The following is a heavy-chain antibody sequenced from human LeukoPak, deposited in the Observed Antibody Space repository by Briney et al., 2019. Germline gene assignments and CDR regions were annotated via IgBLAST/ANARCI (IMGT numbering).Heavy chain of an antibody. CDR1: GGTFISYA. Sequence: SVKVSCKASGGTFISYAISWVRQAPGQGLEWMGGIIPIFGTANYAQKFQGRVTITTDESTSTAYMELSSLRSEDTAVYYCARAHYDILSGDPYYFDYWGQGTLVTVSS. CDR2: IIPIFGTA. V-gene: IGHV1-69*05. J-gene: IGHJ4*02. CDR3: ARAHYDILSGDPYYFDY. D-gene: IGHD3-9*01.